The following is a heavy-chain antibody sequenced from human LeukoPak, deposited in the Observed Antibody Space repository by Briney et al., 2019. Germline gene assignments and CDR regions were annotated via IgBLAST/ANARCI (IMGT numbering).Heavy chain of an antibody. D-gene: IGHD6-13*01. CDR2: INRNGGST. J-gene: IGHJ4*02. Sequence: SGGSLRLSCAASGFSFDDYGMNWVRQAPGKGLEWVSGINRNGGSTGYADSVKGRFTISRDNAKNSLYLQMNSLRAEDTAMYYCARDSAGNDYWGQGTLVTVSS. V-gene: IGHV3-20*04. CDR1: GFSFDDYG. CDR3: ARDSAGNDY.